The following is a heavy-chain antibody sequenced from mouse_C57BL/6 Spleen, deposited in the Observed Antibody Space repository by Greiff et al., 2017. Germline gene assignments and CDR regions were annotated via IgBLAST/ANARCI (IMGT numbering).Heavy chain of an antibody. CDR3: ARPYYYGSSPFAY. CDR1: GFTFSSYT. D-gene: IGHD1-1*01. V-gene: IGHV5-9*01. J-gene: IGHJ3*01. Sequence: EVQGVESGGGLVKPGGSLKLSCAASGFTFSSYTMSWVRQTPEKRLEWVATISGGGGNTYYPDSVKGRFTISRDNAKNTLYLQMSSLRSEDTALYYCARPYYYGSSPFAYWGQGTLVTVSA. CDR2: ISGGGGNT.